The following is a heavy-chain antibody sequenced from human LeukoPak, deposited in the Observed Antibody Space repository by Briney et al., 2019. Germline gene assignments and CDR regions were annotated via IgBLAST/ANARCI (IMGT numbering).Heavy chain of an antibody. CDR2: IIPIFGTA. D-gene: IGHD2-2*01. V-gene: IGHV1-69*01. CDR1: GGTFSSYA. J-gene: IGHJ5*02. Sequence: ASVKVSCKASGGTFSSYAISWVRQAPGQGLEWMGGIIPIFGTANYAQKFQGRVTTTADESTSTAYMELSSLRSEDTAVYYCARWGRGCSSTSCYKDTWFDPWGQGTLVTVSS. CDR3: ARWGRGCSSTSCYKDTWFDP.